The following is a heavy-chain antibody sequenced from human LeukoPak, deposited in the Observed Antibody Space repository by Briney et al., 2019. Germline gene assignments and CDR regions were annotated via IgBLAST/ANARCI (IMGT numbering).Heavy chain of an antibody. Sequence: ASVKVSCKASGYTFTGYYMHWVRQAPGQGLEWMGWINPNSGGTNYAQKLQGRVTMTTDTSTSTAYMELRSLRSDDTAVYYCARDRNYYDSSGYYEDHNWFDPWGQGTLVTVSS. V-gene: IGHV1-2*02. J-gene: IGHJ5*02. CDR1: GYTFTGYY. CDR2: INPNSGGT. D-gene: IGHD3-22*01. CDR3: ARDRNYYDSSGYYEDHNWFDP.